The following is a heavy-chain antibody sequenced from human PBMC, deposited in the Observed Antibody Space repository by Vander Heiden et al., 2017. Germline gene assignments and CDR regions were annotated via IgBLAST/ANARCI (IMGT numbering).Heavy chain of an antibody. Sequence: QVQLQESGPGLVKPSPTLSLTCTVSGGSISSHGSYWTWIRQHPVKGLEWIGYIYYTGNTYYNPSLKSRVIISVDMSKNQFSMKLSSVTAADTAVYYCARAPGGYYFESWGQGTLVTVSS. CDR1: GGSISSHGSY. CDR2: IYYTGNT. V-gene: IGHV4-31*03. D-gene: IGHD3-10*01. CDR3: ARAPGGYYFES. J-gene: IGHJ4*02.